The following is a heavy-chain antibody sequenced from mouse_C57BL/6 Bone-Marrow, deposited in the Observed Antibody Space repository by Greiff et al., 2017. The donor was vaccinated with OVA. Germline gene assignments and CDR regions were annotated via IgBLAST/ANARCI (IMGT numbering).Heavy chain of an antibody. CDR3: TTGGLRYYYAMDY. J-gene: IGHJ4*01. CDR1: GFNIKDDY. Sequence: EVQLVESGAELVRPGASVKLSCTASGFNIKDDYMHWVKQRPEQGLEWIGWIDPENGDTEYASKFQGKATITADTSSNTAYLQLSSLTSEDTAVYYCTTGGLRYYYAMDYWGQGTSVTVSS. D-gene: IGHD2-4*01. V-gene: IGHV14-4*01. CDR2: IDPENGDT.